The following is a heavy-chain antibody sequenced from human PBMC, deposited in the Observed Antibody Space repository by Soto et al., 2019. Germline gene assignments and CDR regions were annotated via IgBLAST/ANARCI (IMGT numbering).Heavy chain of an antibody. Sequence: QVQLVQSGAEVKKPGASVKVSCEASGYTFTSYAISWVRQAPGQGLERMGWISAYNGNTNYAQKLQGRATMTTDTSTNTAYLEVRSLRSDDTAVYYCARDAPPADLWGRGTLVTVSP. J-gene: IGHJ4*02. V-gene: IGHV1-18*01. CDR2: ISAYNGNT. CDR1: GYTFTSYA. CDR3: ARDAPPADL.